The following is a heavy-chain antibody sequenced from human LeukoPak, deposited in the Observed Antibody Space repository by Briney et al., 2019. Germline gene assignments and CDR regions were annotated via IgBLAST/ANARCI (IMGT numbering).Heavy chain of an antibody. V-gene: IGHV1-2*02. D-gene: IGHD3-22*01. CDR1: GYTFTGYY. J-gene: IGHJ4*02. CDR3: ARVGGDYYDSSGYYYTNDFDY. Sequence: GASVKVSCKASGYTFTGYYMHWVRQAPGQGLEWMGWINPNSGCTNYAQKFQGRVTMTRDTSISTAYMELSRLRPDDTAVYYCARVGGDYYDSSGYYYTNDFDYWGQGTLVTVSS. CDR2: INPNSGCT.